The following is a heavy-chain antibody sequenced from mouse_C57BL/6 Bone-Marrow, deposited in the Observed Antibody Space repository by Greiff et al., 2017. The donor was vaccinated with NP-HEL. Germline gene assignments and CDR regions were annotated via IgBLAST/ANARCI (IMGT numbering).Heavy chain of an antibody. D-gene: IGHD3-1*01. V-gene: IGHV1-81*01. Sequence: QVQLKESGAELARPGASVKLSCKASGYTFTSYGISWVKQRTGQGLEWIGEIYPRSGNTYYNEKFKGKATLTADKSSSTAYMELRSLTSEDSAVYFCARSGWDYQAWFAYWGQGTLVTVSA. CDR3: ARSGWDYQAWFAY. J-gene: IGHJ3*01. CDR2: IYPRSGNT. CDR1: GYTFTSYG.